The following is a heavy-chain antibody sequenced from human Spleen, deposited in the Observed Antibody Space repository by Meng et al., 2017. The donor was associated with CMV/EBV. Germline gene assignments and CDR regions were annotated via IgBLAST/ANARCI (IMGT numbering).Heavy chain of an antibody. Sequence: SCAASGFTVSSYAMSWVRQAPGKGLEWVSAISGSGGSTYYADSVKGRFTISRDNSKNTLYLQMNSLRAEDTAVYYCAKLLGWEEVDPWGQGTLVTVSS. V-gene: IGHV3-23*01. CDR2: ISGSGGST. D-gene: IGHD1-26*01. J-gene: IGHJ5*02. CDR3: AKLLGWEEVDP. CDR1: GFTVSSYA.